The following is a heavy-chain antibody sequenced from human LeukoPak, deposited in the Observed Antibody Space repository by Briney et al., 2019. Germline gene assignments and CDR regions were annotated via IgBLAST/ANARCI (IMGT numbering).Heavy chain of an antibody. J-gene: IGHJ4*02. Sequence: GRSLTLPCAASGFTLNNFPMAWVRQAPGKGLEWVSAISGSGTSTYYADSVKGRFTISRDNSKNTLYVQMNSPRADDTAVYYCWKDGVDYDFWSGYFHVDDWGEGMLVTVSS. CDR3: WKDGVDYDFWSGYFHVDD. V-gene: IGHV3-23*01. CDR2: ISGSGTST. CDR1: GFTLNNFP. D-gene: IGHD3-3*01.